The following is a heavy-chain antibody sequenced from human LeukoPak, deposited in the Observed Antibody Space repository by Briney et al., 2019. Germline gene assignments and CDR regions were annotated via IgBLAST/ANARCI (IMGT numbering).Heavy chain of an antibody. J-gene: IGHJ4*02. CDR2: ISGSGGST. V-gene: IGHV3-23*01. CDR1: GFTFSSYA. Sequence: GGSLRLSCAASGFTFSSYAMSWVRQAPGKGLEWVSAISGSGGSTYYADSVKGRFTISRDNSKNTLYLQMNSLRAEDTAVYYCARPSGLPKYCTNGVCYKGLLDYWGQGTLVTVSS. CDR3: ARPSGLPKYCTNGVCYKGLLDY. D-gene: IGHD2-8*01.